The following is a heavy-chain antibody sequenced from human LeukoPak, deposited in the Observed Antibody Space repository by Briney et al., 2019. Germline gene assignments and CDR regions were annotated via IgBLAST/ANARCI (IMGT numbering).Heavy chain of an antibody. D-gene: IGHD3-3*01. CDR2: MNPNSGNT. CDR1: GYTFTSYD. CDR3: ARGSSYYDFWSGYWSNLYYFDY. J-gene: IGHJ4*02. Sequence: ASVKVSCTASGYTFTSYDINWVRQATGQGLEWMGWMNPNSGNTGYAQKFQGRVTMTRNTSISTAYMELSSLRSEDTAVYYCARGSSYYDFWSGYWSNLYYFDYWGQGTLVTVSS. V-gene: IGHV1-8*01.